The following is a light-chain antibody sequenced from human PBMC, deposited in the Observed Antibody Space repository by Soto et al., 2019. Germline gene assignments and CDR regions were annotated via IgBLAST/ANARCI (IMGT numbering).Light chain of an antibody. CDR2: EGS. J-gene: IGLJ3*02. CDR1: SSDVGNYNL. CDR3: CSYAGSTTLV. Sequence: QSALTQPASVSGSPVQSITISCTGTSSDVGNYNLVSWYQQHPGKAPKLMIYEGSKRPSGVSDRFSGSKSGDTASLTLSGLQAEDEADYYCCSYAGSTTLVFGGGTKVTVL. V-gene: IGLV2-23*01.